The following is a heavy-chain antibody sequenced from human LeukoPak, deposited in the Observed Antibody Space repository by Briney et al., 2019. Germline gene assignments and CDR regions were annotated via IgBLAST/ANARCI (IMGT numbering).Heavy chain of an antibody. J-gene: IGHJ4*02. CDR2: IYHSGST. D-gene: IGHD3-22*01. CDR1: GYSISSGYY. V-gene: IGHV4-38-2*02. Sequence: SGTLSLTCTVSGYSISSGYYWGWIRQPPGKGLEWIGSIYHSGSTYYNPSLKSRVTISVDTSKNQFSLKLSSVTAADTAVYYCARSYYYDSSGLADYWGQGTLVTVSS. CDR3: ARSYYYDSSGLADY.